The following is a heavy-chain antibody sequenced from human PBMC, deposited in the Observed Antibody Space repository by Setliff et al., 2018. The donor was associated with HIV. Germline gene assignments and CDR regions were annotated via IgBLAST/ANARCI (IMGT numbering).Heavy chain of an antibody. V-gene: IGHV4-59*01. CDR1: GGSISRYY. J-gene: IGHJ3*02. Sequence: SETLSLTCTVSGGSISRYYWSWIRQPPGKGLEWIGYIYYSGSTNYNPSLKSRVTISVDTSTNQFSLKLSAVTAADTAVYYCARGEAYCGGDCSNDAFDIWGQGTMVTVSS. CDR2: IYYSGST. D-gene: IGHD2-21*02. CDR3: ARGEAYCGGDCSNDAFDI.